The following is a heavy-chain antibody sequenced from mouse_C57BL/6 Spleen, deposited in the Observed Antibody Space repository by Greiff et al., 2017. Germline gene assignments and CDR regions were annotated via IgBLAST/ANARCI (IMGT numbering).Heavy chain of an antibody. D-gene: IGHD1-1*01. CDR1: GYTFTSYW. J-gene: IGHJ1*03. V-gene: IGHV1-52*01. Sequence: QVQLQQPGAELVRPGSSVKLSCKASGYTFTSYWMHWVKQRPIQGLEWIGNIDPSDSETHYNHKFKDKATLTVDKSSSTAYMQLSSLTSEDSAVYYCARSRGDYYAYWYFDVWGTGTTVTVSS. CDR2: IDPSDSET. CDR3: ARSRGDYYAYWYFDV.